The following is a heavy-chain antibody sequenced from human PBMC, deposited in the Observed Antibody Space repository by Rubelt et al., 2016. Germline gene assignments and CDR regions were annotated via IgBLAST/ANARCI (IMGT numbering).Heavy chain of an antibody. J-gene: IGHJ4*02. Sequence: VWSWGGLIQAGGSLRLSCAASGFTFSSDWMNWVRQAPGKGLEWVANIDQRGSKMYYVDSVKGRFTISRDNAKNSLYLQMNNLRAEDTAVYYCARAQKGNSSPDYWGQGTLVTVSS. D-gene: IGHD6-6*01. V-gene: IGHV3-7*01. CDR1: GFTFSSDW. CDR3: ARAQKGNSSPDY. CDR2: IDQRGSKM.